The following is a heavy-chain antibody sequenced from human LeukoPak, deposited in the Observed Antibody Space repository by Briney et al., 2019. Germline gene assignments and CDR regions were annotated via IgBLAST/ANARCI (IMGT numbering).Heavy chain of an antibody. D-gene: IGHD3-10*01. CDR2: ISAYNGNT. CDR3: ARDFVRFGELPSLPWFDP. CDR1: GYTFASYG. J-gene: IGHJ5*02. V-gene: IGHV1-18*04. Sequence: ASVKVSCKASGYTFASYGISWVRQAPGQGLEWMGWISAYNGNTNYAQKLQGRVTMTTDTSTSTAYMELRSLRSDDTAVYCCARDFVRFGELPSLPWFDPWGQGTLVTVSS.